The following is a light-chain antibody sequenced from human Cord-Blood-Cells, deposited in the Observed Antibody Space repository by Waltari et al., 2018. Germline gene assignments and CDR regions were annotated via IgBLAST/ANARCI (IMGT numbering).Light chain of an antibody. Sequence: EIVMTQSPATLSVSPGERATLSCRASQSVSINLAWYQQKPGQSPRLLLYAASTRATAIPARFSGSGSGTEFTLTISSLQSEDFAVYYCQQYNNGPLTFGGGTKVEIK. CDR3: QQYNNGPLT. CDR1: QSVSIN. CDR2: AAS. J-gene: IGKJ4*01. V-gene: IGKV3-15*01.